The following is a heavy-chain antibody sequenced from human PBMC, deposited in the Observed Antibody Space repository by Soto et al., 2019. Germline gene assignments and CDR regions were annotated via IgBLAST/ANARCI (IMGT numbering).Heavy chain of an antibody. D-gene: IGHD4-17*01. V-gene: IGHV3-74*01. J-gene: IGHJ4*02. Sequence: PGGSLRLSCAASGFNFGPFWMHWVRQAPGKGLVWVSRINSDGSSTSYADSVKGRFTISRDNAKNTLYLRMNSLRAEDTAVYYCASAGDYVDYWGQGTLVTVSS. CDR3: ASAGDYVDY. CDR1: GFNFGPFW. CDR2: INSDGSST.